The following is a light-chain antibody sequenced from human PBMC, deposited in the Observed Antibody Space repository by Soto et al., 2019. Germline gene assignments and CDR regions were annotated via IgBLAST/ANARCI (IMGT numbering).Light chain of an antibody. V-gene: IGLV2-14*01. CDR3: SSYTSSSTYV. J-gene: IGLJ1*01. CDR1: SSDVGGYNY. Sequence: QSALTQPASVSGSPGQSITISCTGTSSDVGGYNYVSWYQQHPGKAPKLMIYDVSNRPSGVSNRFSGSKSGNTASLTISGLQAEDEADYYGSSYTSSSTYVFGTGPRSPS. CDR2: DVS.